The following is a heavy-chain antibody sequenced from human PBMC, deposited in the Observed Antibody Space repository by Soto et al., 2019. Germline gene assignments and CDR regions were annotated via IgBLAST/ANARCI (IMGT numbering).Heavy chain of an antibody. CDR2: ISAYNGNT. D-gene: IGHD3-3*01. CDR3: ARAYYDFWSGYFRQYYYYYSMDV. J-gene: IGHJ6*02. V-gene: IGHV1-18*04. CDR1: GYTFTSYG. Sequence: ASVKVSCKASGYTFTSYGISWVRQAPGQGLEWMGWISAYNGNTNYAQKLQGRVTMTTDTSTSTAYMELRSLRSDDTAVYYCARAYYDFWSGYFRQYYYYYSMDVWGQGTTVTVSS.